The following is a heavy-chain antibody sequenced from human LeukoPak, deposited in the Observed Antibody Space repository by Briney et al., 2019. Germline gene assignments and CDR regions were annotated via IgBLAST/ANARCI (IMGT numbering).Heavy chain of an antibody. Sequence: ASVKVSCKVPGYTLTELSMHWVRQAPGKGLEWMGWIDSHNGDTKYAERLQGRVFMTTDTSTSTSYMELRSLRSDDTAVYYCARAVSGSLYGDFDFWGQGTLVTVSS. CDR2: IDSHNGDT. CDR1: GYTLTELS. D-gene: IGHD1-26*01. CDR3: ARAVSGSLYGDFDF. V-gene: IGHV1-24*01. J-gene: IGHJ4*02.